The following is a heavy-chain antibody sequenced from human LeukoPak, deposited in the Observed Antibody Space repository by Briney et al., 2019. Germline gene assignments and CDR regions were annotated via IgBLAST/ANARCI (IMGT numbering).Heavy chain of an antibody. D-gene: IGHD3-10*01. CDR1: GYTFTSYD. V-gene: IGHV1-8*01. CDR2: MNPNSGNT. J-gene: IGHJ3*02. CDR3: ARFPGLLWFGELLDAFDI. Sequence: GASVKVSCKASGYTFTSYDINWVRQANGQGLEWMGWMNPNSGNTGYAQKFQGRVTMTRNTSISTAYMELSSLRSEDTAVYYCARFPGLLWFGELLDAFDIWGQGTMVTVSS.